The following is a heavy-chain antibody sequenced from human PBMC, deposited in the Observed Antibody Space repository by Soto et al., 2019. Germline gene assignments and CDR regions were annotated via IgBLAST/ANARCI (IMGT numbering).Heavy chain of an antibody. V-gene: IGHV1-24*01. Sequence: GASVKVSCKVSGYTLTALSMHWVRQAPGKGLEWMGGFAPEDAEIIYAQKFQGRVTMTEDTSTDTAYMELSSLRSEDTAVYYCAGITMRVGGAYCMDVWGQGTTVTVS. CDR3: AGITMRVGGAYCMDV. J-gene: IGHJ6*02. D-gene: IGHD3-22*01. CDR2: FAPEDAEI. CDR1: GYTLTALS.